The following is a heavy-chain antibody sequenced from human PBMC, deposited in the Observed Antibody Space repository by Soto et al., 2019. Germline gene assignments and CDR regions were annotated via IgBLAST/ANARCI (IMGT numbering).Heavy chain of an antibody. CDR2: ISGSGGST. J-gene: IGHJ4*02. V-gene: IGHV3-23*01. CDR3: AKYRYDYVWGSYRYTIIDY. D-gene: IGHD3-16*02. CDR1: GFTFSSYA. Sequence: PGGSLRLSCAASGFTFSSYAMSWVRQAPGKGLEWVSAISGSGGSTYYADSVKGRFTISRDNSKNTLYLQMNSLRAEDTAVYYCAKYRYDYVWGSYRYTIIDYWGQGTLVTVSS.